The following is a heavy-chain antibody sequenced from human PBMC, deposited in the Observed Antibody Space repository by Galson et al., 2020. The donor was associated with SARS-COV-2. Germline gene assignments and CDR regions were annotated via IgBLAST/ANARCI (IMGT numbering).Heavy chain of an antibody. CDR1: GFTFSSYW. D-gene: IGHD1-26*01. V-gene: IGHV3-74*01. CDR2: MNSDGNIT. CDR3: AATRLY. J-gene: IGHJ4*02. Sequence: GESLKLYCAGPGFTFSSYWMHWVRQAPGKGLVWVSRMNSDGNITSYADSVKGRFTISRDNAKNMLYLQMNSLRAEDTAVYYCAATRLYWGQGTLVTVSS.